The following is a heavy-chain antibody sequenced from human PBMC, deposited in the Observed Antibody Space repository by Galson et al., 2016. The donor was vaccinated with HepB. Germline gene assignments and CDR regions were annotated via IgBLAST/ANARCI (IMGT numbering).Heavy chain of an antibody. CDR3: AVSSGWRPEFDY. J-gene: IGHJ4*02. CDR1: GFTFSSYS. V-gene: IGHV3-21*01. CDR2: ISSSSSYI. D-gene: IGHD6-19*01. Sequence: SLRLSCAASGFTFSSYSMNWVRQAPGKGLEWVSSISSSSSYIYYADSVKGRFTISRDNAKNSLYLQMNSLRAEDTAVYYCAVSSGWRPEFDYWGQGTLVTVSS.